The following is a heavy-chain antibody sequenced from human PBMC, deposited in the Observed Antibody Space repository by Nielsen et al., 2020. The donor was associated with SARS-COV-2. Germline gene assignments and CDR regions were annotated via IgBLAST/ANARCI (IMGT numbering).Heavy chain of an antibody. CDR2: IYYSGST. V-gene: IGHV4-59*12. Sequence: SETLSLTCTVSGGSISSYYWSWIRQPPGKGLEWIGYIYYSGSTNYNPSLKSRVTISVDTSKNQFSLKLSSVTAADTAVYYCAKDKGTLVFYDILTGYYNVWGQGTLVTVSS. J-gene: IGHJ4*02. D-gene: IGHD3-9*01. CDR1: GGSISSYY. CDR3: AKDKGTLVFYDILTGYYNV.